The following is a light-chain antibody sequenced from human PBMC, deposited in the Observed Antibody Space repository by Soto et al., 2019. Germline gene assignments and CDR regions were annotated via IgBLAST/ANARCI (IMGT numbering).Light chain of an antibody. CDR1: QTISSNF. Sequence: EIVLTQSPGTLSLSPGEEATLACRASQTISSNFLAWYQQKPGQPPRLLIYGVSIRATGIPDRFSGSGSGTDFTLTISGLGPEDFAVYYCQQCGSSPWTFGQGTTVEIK. CDR2: GVS. CDR3: QQCGSSPWT. V-gene: IGKV3-20*01. J-gene: IGKJ1*01.